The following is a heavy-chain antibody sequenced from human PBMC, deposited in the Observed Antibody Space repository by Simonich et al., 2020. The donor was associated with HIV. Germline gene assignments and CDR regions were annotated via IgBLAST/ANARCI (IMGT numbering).Heavy chain of an antibody. CDR2: INHEGIP. CDR3: ARHVSNYYGSGTYYKRGVWFDP. V-gene: IGHV4-34*01. Sequence: QVQLQQWGAGLLKPSETLSLTCAVYGGSFSGYYWSWIRQPPGTGLGWIGEINHEGIPTYNPSLKVRFLIVVATSKNQFSLKLSSVTAADTAVYYCARHVSNYYGSGTYYKRGVWFDPWGQGTLVTVSS. J-gene: IGHJ5*02. CDR1: GGSFSGYY. D-gene: IGHD3-10*01.